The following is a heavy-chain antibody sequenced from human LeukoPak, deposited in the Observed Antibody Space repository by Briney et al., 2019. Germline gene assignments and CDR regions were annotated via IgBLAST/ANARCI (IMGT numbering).Heavy chain of an antibody. V-gene: IGHV3-23*01. J-gene: IGHJ4*02. CDR2: INDSGGNT. CDR3: AKTSAGIRGGYFDY. D-gene: IGHD3-10*01. CDR1: GFTFSSYA. Sequence: QRGESLKISCAASGFTFSSYAMSWVRQAPGKGLEWVSLINDSGGNTYYADSVKGRFTISRDNSKNTLFLQMSSLRAEDTAVYYCAKTSAGIRGGYFDYWGQGTLVTVSS.